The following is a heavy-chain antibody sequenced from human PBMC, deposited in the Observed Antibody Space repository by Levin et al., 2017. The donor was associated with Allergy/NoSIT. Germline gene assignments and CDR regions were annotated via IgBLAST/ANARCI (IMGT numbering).Heavy chain of an antibody. CDR2: INHGGST. CDR1: GGSFSGYY. D-gene: IGHD3-16*01. J-gene: IGHJ4*02. Sequence: SCAVYGGSFSGYYWSWIRQPPGKGLEWIGEINHGGSTNYNPSLKNRVTISVDTSKTQFSLKLSSVTAADTAGYYGARGGGEPIDYWGQGTLVTVSS. CDR3: ARGGGEPIDY. V-gene: IGHV4-34*01.